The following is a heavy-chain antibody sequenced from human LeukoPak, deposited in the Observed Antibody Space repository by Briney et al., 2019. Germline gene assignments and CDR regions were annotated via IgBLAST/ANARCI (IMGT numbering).Heavy chain of an antibody. V-gene: IGHV4-34*01. J-gene: IGHJ4*02. D-gene: IGHD2-8*02. CDR3: ARAGSVTVPVDY. CDR1: GGSFSGYY. Sequence: SETLSLTCAVYGGSFSGYYWSWIRQPPGKGLEWIGEISHSGSTNYNPSLKSRVTISVDTSKNQFSLKLSSVTAADTAVYYCARAGSVTVPVDYWGQGTVVTVSS. CDR2: ISHSGST.